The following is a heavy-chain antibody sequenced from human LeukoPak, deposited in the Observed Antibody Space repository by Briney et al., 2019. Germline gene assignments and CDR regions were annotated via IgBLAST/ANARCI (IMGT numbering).Heavy chain of an antibody. D-gene: IGHD5-18*01. CDR2: ISYDGSNK. CDR3: ARLQLWSYHFDY. V-gene: IGHV3-30-3*01. Sequence: GGSLRLSCAASGFTFSSYAMHWVRQAPGKGLEWVAVISYDGSNKYYADSVKGRFTISRDNSKNTLYLQMNSLRAEDTAVYCCARLQLWSYHFDYWGQGTLVTVSS. CDR1: GFTFSSYA. J-gene: IGHJ4*02.